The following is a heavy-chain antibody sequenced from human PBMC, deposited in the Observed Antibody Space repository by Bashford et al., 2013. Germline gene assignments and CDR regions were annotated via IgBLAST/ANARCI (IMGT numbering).Heavy chain of an antibody. Sequence: VRQAPGKGLEWVSYITSRSGRTVYADSVKGRFTISRDDAKDSLYLQMNSLRAEDTAVYYCARAPTNYDFWSGYFDYWGLGTLVTVSS. D-gene: IGHD3-3*01. V-gene: IGHV3-48*01. CDR3: ARAPTNYDFWSGYFDY. CDR2: ITSRSGRT. J-gene: IGHJ4*02.